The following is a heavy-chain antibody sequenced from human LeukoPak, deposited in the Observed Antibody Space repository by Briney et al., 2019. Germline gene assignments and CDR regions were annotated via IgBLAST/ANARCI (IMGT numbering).Heavy chain of an antibody. CDR3: ARYVSWDYFDY. CDR2: INSGGST. V-gene: IGHV3-53*01. J-gene: IGHJ4*02. Sequence: GGSLRLSCAASGFSVSSNYMSWVRQAAGKGLEWVSVINSGGSTYYADHVKGQFTISRDNSKHTVYLQMIGLRVEDTAVYYCARYVSWDYFDYWGQGTLVTVSS. CDR1: GFSVSSNY. D-gene: IGHD1-26*01.